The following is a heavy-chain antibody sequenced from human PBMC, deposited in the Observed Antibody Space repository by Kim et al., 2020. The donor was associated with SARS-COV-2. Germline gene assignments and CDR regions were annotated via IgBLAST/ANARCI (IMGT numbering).Heavy chain of an antibody. J-gene: IGHJ4*02. CDR3: AREETDSYGYRAFDY. Sequence: ASVKVSCKASGYTFHTYAMHWMRQAPGQRLEWMGWVDGGNGNTKSSQNFQGRVTITRDRSATTAYMELSSLRSEDTAVYYCAREETDSYGYRAFDYWGQGNPVTVSS. CDR1: GYTFHTYA. D-gene: IGHD5-18*01. CDR2: VDGGNGNT. V-gene: IGHV1-3*01.